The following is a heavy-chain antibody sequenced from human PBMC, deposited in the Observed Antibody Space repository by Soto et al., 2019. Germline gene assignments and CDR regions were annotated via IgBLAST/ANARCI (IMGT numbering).Heavy chain of an antibody. D-gene: IGHD3-10*02. CDR1: GGSISSSSYY. Sequence: PSETLSLTCTVSGGSISSSSYYWGWIRQPPGKGLEWIGSIYYSGSTYYNPSLKSRVTISVDTSKNQFSLKLSSVTAADTAVYYCARQSPYVGFDPWGQGTLVTVSS. J-gene: IGHJ5*02. CDR3: ARQSPYVGFDP. V-gene: IGHV4-39*01. CDR2: IYYSGST.